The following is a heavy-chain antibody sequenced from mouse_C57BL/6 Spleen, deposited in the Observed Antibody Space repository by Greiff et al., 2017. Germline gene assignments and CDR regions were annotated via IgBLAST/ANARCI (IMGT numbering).Heavy chain of an antibody. V-gene: IGHV5-6*01. Sequence: EVQLVESGGDLVKPGGSLKLSCAASGFTFSSYGMSWVRQTPDKRLEWVATISSGGSYNYYPDSVKGRFTISRDNAKNTLYLQMSSLKSKDTAMYYCARHHYYGSSYDYWGQGTTLTVSS. D-gene: IGHD1-1*01. J-gene: IGHJ2*01. CDR2: ISSGGSYN. CDR3: ARHHYYGSSYDY. CDR1: GFTFSSYG.